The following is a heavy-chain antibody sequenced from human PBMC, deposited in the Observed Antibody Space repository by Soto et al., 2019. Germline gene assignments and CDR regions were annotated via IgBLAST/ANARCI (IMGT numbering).Heavy chain of an antibody. V-gene: IGHV3-7*02. CDR3: ATKDYDSRGHPP. CDR2: INQDGSEK. J-gene: IGHJ5*02. D-gene: IGHD3-22*01. Sequence: PGGSLRLSCVASGFSFVNFRMSWVRQAPGKGPEWVANINQDGSEKYYVDSVKGRFTVSRDNAQNSLYLQMNSLRAEDTAVYYCATKDYDSRGHPPWGQGTLVTVSS. CDR1: GFSFVNFR.